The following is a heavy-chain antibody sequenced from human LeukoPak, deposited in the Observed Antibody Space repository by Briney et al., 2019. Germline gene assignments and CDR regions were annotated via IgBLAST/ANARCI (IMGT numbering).Heavy chain of an antibody. CDR1: GFTFSDYY. J-gene: IGHJ4*02. D-gene: IGHD3-16*02. CDR3: ARERLGELSYHDY. Sequence: GGSLRLSCAASGFTFSDYYMSWIRQAPGKGLEWVSYISSSSSYINYADSEKGRFTISRDNAKNSLYLQMNSLRADDTAVYYCARERLGELSYHDYWGQGTLVTVSS. CDR2: ISSSSSYI. V-gene: IGHV3-11*05.